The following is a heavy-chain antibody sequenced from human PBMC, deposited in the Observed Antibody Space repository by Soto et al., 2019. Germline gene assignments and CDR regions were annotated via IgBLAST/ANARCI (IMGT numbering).Heavy chain of an antibody. V-gene: IGHV3-30*18. CDR1: EFTFSIYA. J-gene: IGHJ6*02. CDR2: ISYDGNNK. D-gene: IGHD3-16*01. CDR3: AKEVMDCNYYYGVDV. Sequence: QVQLVESGGGVVQPGRSLRLSCAGSEFTFSIYALHWVRQAPGKGLEWVAVISYDGNNKYYTDSVKGRFTISRDNSKNTVFLQMNSLRAEDTAVYYCAKEVMDCNYYYGVDVWGQGTTVTVSS.